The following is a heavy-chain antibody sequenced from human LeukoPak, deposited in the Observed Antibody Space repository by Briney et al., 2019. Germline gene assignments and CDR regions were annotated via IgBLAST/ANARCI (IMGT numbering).Heavy chain of an antibody. CDR1: GDSFSSHY. CDR2: ISYIGTT. J-gene: IGHJ3*02. CDR3: ARDLVTVTKGFDI. V-gene: IGHV4-59*11. D-gene: IGHD4-17*01. Sequence: SETLSLTCAVSGDSFSSHYWTWIRQPPGRGLEWIGYISYIGTTNYNPSLKSRVTISIDTSKNQFFLKLSSVTTADTAVYYCARDLVTVTKGFDIWGLGTMVSVSS.